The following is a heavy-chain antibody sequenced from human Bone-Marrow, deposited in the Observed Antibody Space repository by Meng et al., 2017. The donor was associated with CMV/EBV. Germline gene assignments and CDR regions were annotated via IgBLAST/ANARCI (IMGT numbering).Heavy chain of an antibody. Sequence: SVKVSCKASGGTFSSYTISWVRQAPGQGLEWMGGIIPILGIANYAQKFQGRVTITADKSTSTAYMELSSLRSEDTAVYYCARVRCSSTSCYMGYYFDYWGQGTLVTVPS. D-gene: IGHD2-2*02. J-gene: IGHJ4*02. CDR2: IIPILGIA. CDR1: GGTFSSYT. CDR3: ARVRCSSTSCYMGYYFDY. V-gene: IGHV1-69*10.